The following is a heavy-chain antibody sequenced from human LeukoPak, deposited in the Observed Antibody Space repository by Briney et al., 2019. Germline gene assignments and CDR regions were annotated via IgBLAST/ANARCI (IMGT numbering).Heavy chain of an antibody. CDR3: ARGGYYDSSGHESY. Sequence: GGSLRLSCAASGFTFSDYYMSWIRQAPGKGPEWVSYISTSGSIIYYADSVKGRFTISRDNAKNSLHVQMNSLRVEDTAVYYCARGGYYDSSGHESYWGQGTLVTVSS. CDR2: ISTSGSII. D-gene: IGHD3-22*01. V-gene: IGHV3-11*01. J-gene: IGHJ4*02. CDR1: GFTFSDYY.